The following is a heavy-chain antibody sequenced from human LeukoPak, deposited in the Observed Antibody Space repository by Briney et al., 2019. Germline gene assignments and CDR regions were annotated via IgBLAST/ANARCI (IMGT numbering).Heavy chain of an antibody. CDR2: IYHSGST. Sequence: SETLSLTCTVSGYSISSGYYWGWIRQPPGKGLEWIGSIYHSGSTYYNPSLKSRVTISVDTSKNQFSLKLSSVTAADTAVYYCARAAMVCAIRGGYYFDYWGQGTLVTVSS. D-gene: IGHD2-8*01. CDR1: GYSISSGYY. J-gene: IGHJ4*02. CDR3: ARAAMVCAIRGGYYFDY. V-gene: IGHV4-38-2*02.